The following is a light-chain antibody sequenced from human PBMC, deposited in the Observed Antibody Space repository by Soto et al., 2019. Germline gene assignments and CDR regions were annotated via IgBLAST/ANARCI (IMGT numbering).Light chain of an antibody. CDR2: EVS. J-gene: IGLJ1*01. Sequence: QSALTQPASVSGSPGQSITISCTGTSSDTAGYNYVSWYQQHPGKAPKLMIYEVSNRPSGVSNRFSGSQTVNTASLTISWLQAEDEPNYYCSSYTTSQTPLSVFGTGTKLTVL. CDR3: SSYTTSQTPLSV. CDR1: SSDTAGYNY. V-gene: IGLV2-14*01.